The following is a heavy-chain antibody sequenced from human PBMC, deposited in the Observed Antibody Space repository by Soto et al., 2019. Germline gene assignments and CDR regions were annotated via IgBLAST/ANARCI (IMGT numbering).Heavy chain of an antibody. CDR1: GGTFGRNT. CDR2: IIPMFDTA. V-gene: IGHV1-69*01. CDR3: ARPQGSGWRFNALDF. D-gene: IGHD6-19*01. Sequence: QVVLVQSGAEVKNPGSSVKVSCKASGGTFGRNTINWVRQAPGQGFEWMGGIIPMFDTANHAQKFRDRMMITADESTNIAYLELKELRSEDTAIYYCARPQGSGWRFNALDFWGQGTMVTVSS. J-gene: IGHJ3*01.